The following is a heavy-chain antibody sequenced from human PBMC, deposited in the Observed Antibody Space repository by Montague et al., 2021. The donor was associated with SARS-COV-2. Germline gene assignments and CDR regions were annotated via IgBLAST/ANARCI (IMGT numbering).Heavy chain of an antibody. CDR2: IDWTHDQ. D-gene: IGHD4-17*01. V-gene: IGHV2-70*12. CDR3: VHSYADYLFDY. Sequence: PALVKPTQTPTLTCSFSGFSLATPGVSVGWIRQPPGRALEWLALIDWTHDQYYSRSLGTRLTISPGTSKNQVVLTMTNMDPVDTATYYCVHSYADYLFDYWGQGTLVSVSS. CDR1: GFSLATPGVS. J-gene: IGHJ4*02.